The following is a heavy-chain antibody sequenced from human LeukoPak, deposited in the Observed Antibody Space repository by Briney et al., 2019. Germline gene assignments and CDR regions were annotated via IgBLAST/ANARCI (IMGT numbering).Heavy chain of an antibody. D-gene: IGHD2-15*01. CDR1: GFTFSSYS. CDR2: ISSSSSSTI. J-gene: IGHJ3*02. V-gene: IGHV3-48*02. Sequence: GGSLRLSCAASGFTFSSYSMNWVRQAPGKGLEWVSYISSSSSSTIFYADSVKGRFTISRDNAKNSLYLQMNILRDEDTAVYYCASPGRMRGSPDAFDIWGQGTMVTVSS. CDR3: ASPGRMRGSPDAFDI.